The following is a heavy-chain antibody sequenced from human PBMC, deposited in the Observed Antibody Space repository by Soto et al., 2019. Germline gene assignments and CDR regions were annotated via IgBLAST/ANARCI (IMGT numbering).Heavy chain of an antibody. V-gene: IGHV3-11*04. Sequence: GGSLRLSCAASGFTFSDYYMNWVRQSPGKGLEWVSSISSSSTIYYGGPVKGRFTISRDNAKNSLYLQMNSLRAEDTAVYYCARDLLGYCSSTSYYYYYGMDVWGQGTTVTVSS. CDR2: ISSSSTI. J-gene: IGHJ6*02. CDR1: GFTFSDYY. CDR3: ARDLLGYCSSTSYYYYYGMDV. D-gene: IGHD2-2*01.